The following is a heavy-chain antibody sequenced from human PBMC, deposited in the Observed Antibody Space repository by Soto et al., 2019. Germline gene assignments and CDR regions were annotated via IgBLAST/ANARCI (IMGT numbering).Heavy chain of an antibody. J-gene: IGHJ6*02. CDR1: GFSLSTSGVG. V-gene: IGHV2-5*02. Sequence: QITLKESGPTLVKPTQTLTLTCTFTGFSLSTSGVGVGWIRQPPGKALEWLALIYWDDDKRYNPSLKSRLTITTDTPNNQLLRTSNSTASVDTGSYYCAQRRYVYYSHYHNYGAAVWGHRATVAVSS. CDR2: IYWDDDK. CDR3: AQRRYVYYSHYHNYGAAV. D-gene: IGHD2-15*01.